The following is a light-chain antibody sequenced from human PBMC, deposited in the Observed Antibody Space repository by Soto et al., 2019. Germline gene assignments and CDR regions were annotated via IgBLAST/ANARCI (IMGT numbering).Light chain of an antibody. J-gene: IGKJ1*01. CDR1: QTISSW. V-gene: IGKV1-5*03. CDR3: QQYTNYPWT. CDR2: KAS. Sequence: DIQMTQSPSTLSGSVGDRVTITCRASQTISSWLAWYQQKPGKAPKLLIYKASTLKSGVPSRFSGSGSGTEFTLTISILQPDDFATYYCQQYTNYPWTFGQGTKVDIK.